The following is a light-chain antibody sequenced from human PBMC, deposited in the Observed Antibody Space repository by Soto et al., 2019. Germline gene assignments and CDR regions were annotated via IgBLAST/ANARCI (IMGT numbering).Light chain of an antibody. J-gene: IGKJ5*01. V-gene: IGKV3-15*01. Sequence: EIVLTQSPATLSVSPVERATLSFSAIQSVNQKLGWYQQKPGQAPRLLIYGASTRATDIPARFSGSGSGTEFTLTISSLQSEDFAVYFCQQYNNWPLAFGQGTRLEIK. CDR2: GAS. CDR1: QSVNQK. CDR3: QQYNNWPLA.